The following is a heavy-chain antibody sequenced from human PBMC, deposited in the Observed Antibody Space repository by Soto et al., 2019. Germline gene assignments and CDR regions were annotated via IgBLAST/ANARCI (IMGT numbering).Heavy chain of an antibody. CDR3: ASRGSVAARPGH. CDR2: ISSSSSSV. J-gene: IGHJ4*02. D-gene: IGHD6-6*01. V-gene: IGHV3-21*01. CDR1: GFTFSSYI. Sequence: EVYLEESGGGLVKPGGSLRLSCAASGFTFSSYIMKWVRQAPGKGLEWVASISSSSSSVYYADSVKGRFTISRDNARNSLFLQMNSLRVEDTAVYYCASRGSVAARPGHWGQGTLVTVSS.